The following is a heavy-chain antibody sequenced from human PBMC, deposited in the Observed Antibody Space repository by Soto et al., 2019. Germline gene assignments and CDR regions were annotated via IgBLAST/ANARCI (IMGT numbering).Heavy chain of an antibody. J-gene: IGHJ4*02. V-gene: IGHV3-23*01. CDR1: GFTFSSHA. CDR3: AKRFTLFGEVKLSPDFDY. Sequence: EVQLLESGGGLVQPEGSLRLSCAASGFTFSSHAMSWVRQAPGKGLEWVSAISYSGTTTYYAESVKGRFTISRDNSKNTLYLQMNSLRVEDTVIYYCAKRFTLFGEVKLSPDFDYWGQGTLVTVSS. CDR2: ISYSGTTT. D-gene: IGHD3-3*01.